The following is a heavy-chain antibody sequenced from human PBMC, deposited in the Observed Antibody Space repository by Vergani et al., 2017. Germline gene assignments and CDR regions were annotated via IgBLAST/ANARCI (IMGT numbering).Heavy chain of an antibody. CDR3: ASGEITMVRGVHAFDI. D-gene: IGHD3-10*01. J-gene: IGHJ3*02. CDR2: IYHSGST. CDR1: GGSISSGGYS. Sequence: QVQLQESGPGLVKPSETLSLTCTVSGGSISSGGYSWSWIRQPPGKGLEWIGYIYHSGSTYYNPSLKSRVTISVDRSKNQFSLKLSSVTAADTAVYYCASGEITMVRGVHAFDIWGQGTMVTVSS. V-gene: IGHV4-30-2*01.